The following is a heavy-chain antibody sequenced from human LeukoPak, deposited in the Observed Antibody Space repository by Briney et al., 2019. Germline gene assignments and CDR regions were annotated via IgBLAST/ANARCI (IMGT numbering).Heavy chain of an antibody. V-gene: IGHV3-74*01. Sequence: PGGSLRLSCAASGFTFSSYWMNWVRQAPGEGLAWVSRIASDGSSTTYADSVKGRFSISRDNAKNTLYLQMNSLRVEDTAVYYCARGRPHGNDYWGQGTLVTVSS. J-gene: IGHJ4*02. D-gene: IGHD4-23*01. CDR3: ARGRPHGNDY. CDR1: GFTFSSYW. CDR2: IASDGSST.